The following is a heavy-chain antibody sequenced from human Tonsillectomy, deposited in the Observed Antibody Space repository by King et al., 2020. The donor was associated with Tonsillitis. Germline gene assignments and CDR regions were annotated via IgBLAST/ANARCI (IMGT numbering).Heavy chain of an antibody. CDR2: ISSSSSTI. D-gene: IGHD3-3*01. CDR3: ARRYDFWSGYRWFDP. J-gene: IGHJ5*02. CDR1: GFTFSSYS. Sequence: DVQLVESGGGLVQPGGSLRLSCAASGFTFSSYSMNWVRQAPGKGLEWVSYISSSSSTIYYADSVKGQFTISRDNAKNALYLQMNSLRAEDTAVYYCARRYDFWSGYRWFDPWGQGTLVTVSS. V-gene: IGHV3-48*01.